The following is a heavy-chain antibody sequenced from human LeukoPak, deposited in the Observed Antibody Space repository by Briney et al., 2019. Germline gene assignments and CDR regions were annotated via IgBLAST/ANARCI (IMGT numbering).Heavy chain of an antibody. V-gene: IGHV3-23*01. CDR3: AKDRVQQLVRWGFDY. CDR1: GFTFSSYA. J-gene: IGHJ4*02. Sequence: GGSLRLSCAASGFTFSSYAMSWVRQAPGKGLEWVSAISGSGGSTYYADSVKGRFTISRDNSKNTLYLQMNSLRAEDTAVYYCAKDRVQQLVRWGFDYWGQGTLVTVSS. CDR2: ISGSGGST. D-gene: IGHD6-6*01.